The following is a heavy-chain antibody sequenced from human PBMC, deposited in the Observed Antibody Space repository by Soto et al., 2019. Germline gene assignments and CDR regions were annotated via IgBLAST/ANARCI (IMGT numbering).Heavy chain of an antibody. CDR1: GFTFSLYS. CDR3: ARAVTWGLDV. J-gene: IGHJ6*02. Sequence: EVQLVESGGGLVQPGGSLSLSCAASGFTFSLYSMSWVRQAPGKGLEWVSYISRSSTGIHYAASVKGRFTISRDDATNSMHLQMNSLRDGDTAVYYWARAVTWGLDVWGQGTTVSIS. V-gene: IGHV3-48*02. D-gene: IGHD3-10*01. CDR2: ISRSSTGI.